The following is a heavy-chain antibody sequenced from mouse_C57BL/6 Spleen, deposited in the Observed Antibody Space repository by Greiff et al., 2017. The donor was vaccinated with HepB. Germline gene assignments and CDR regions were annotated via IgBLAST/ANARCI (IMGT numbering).Heavy chain of an antibody. V-gene: IGHV3-1*01. CDR1: GYSITSGYD. Sequence: EVQGVESGPGMVKPSQSLSLTCTVTGYSITSGYDWHWIRHFPGNKLEWMGYISYSGSTNYNPSLKSRISITHDTSKNHFFLKLNSVTTEDTATYYCARDSGESYWYFDVWGTGTTVTVSS. J-gene: IGHJ1*03. CDR3: ARDSGESYWYFDV. CDR2: ISYSGST.